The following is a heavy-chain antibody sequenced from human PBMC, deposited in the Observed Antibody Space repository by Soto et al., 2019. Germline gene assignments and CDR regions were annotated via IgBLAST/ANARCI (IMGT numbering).Heavy chain of an antibody. Sequence: SETLSLTCTVSGGSISSSSYYWGWIRQPPGKGLEWIGSIYYSGSTYYNPSLKSRVTISVDRSKNQFSLKLSSVTAADTAVYYCARDRPGYCSGGSCYAQFQFDYWGQGTLVTVSS. CDR3: ARDRPGYCSGGSCYAQFQFDY. V-gene: IGHV4-39*07. J-gene: IGHJ4*02. CDR2: IYYSGST. CDR1: GGSISSSSYY. D-gene: IGHD2-15*01.